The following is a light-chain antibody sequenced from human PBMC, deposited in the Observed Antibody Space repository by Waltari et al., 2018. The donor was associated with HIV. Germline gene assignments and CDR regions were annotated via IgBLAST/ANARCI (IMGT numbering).Light chain of an antibody. CDR3: VLYMGSGSVL. Sequence: QTVVTQEPSFSVSPGGAITLTCALNSGSVSTSYYPSWYQQTPGQAPSNVIYRTNTGSSGVPDRFSGSILRNKAVLTITGAQTEDEGDYYCVLYMGSGSVLFGGGTRLTVL. CDR2: RTN. V-gene: IGLV8-61*01. J-gene: IGLJ2*01. CDR1: SGSVSTSYY.